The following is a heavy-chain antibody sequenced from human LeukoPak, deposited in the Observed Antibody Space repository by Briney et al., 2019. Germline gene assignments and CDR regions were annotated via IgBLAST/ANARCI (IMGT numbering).Heavy chain of an antibody. CDR3: ARNSHGYSSGWLQFNFDY. CDR2: IIPILGIA. Sequence: SVKVSCKASGGTFSSYAISWVRQAPGQGLEWMGRIIPILGIANYAQKLQGRVTMTTDTSTSTAYMELRSLRSDDTAVYYCARNSHGYSSGWLQFNFDYWGQGTLVTVSS. D-gene: IGHD6-19*01. J-gene: IGHJ4*02. V-gene: IGHV1-69*04. CDR1: GGTFSSYA.